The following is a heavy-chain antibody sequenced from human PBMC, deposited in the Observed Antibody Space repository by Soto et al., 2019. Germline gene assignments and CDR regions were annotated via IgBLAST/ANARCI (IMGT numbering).Heavy chain of an antibody. Sequence: EVQLVESGGGLVQPGGSLRLSCAASGFTFSSYSMNWVRQAPGKGLEWVSYISSSSSTIYYADSVKGRFTISRDNAKNSLYLHMNRLRAEDTAVYYCARDSPARYCSSTSCPRFDYWGQGTLVTVSS. V-gene: IGHV3-48*01. CDR2: ISSSSSTI. CDR3: ARDSPARYCSSTSCPRFDY. D-gene: IGHD2-2*01. CDR1: GFTFSSYS. J-gene: IGHJ4*02.